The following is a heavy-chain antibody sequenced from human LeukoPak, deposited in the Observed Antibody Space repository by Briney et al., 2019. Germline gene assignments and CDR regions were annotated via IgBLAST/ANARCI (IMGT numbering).Heavy chain of an antibody. CDR1: GYTFASYG. D-gene: IGHD4-23*01. J-gene: IGHJ4*02. V-gene: IGHV1-18*01. CDR3: ARPVTPGLFDY. Sequence: ASVKVSCKASGYTFASYGISWVRQAPGQGLEWMGWISAYSGNTNYDQKLQGRVTMTTDTSTSTADMELRSLRSDDTAVYYCARPVTPGLFDYWGQGTLVTVSS. CDR2: ISAYSGNT.